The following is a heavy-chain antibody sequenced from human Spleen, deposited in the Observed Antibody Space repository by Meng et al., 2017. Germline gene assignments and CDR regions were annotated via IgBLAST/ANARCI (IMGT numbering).Heavy chain of an antibody. CDR2: IYPGDSDT. CDR3: ARLLSITAVATIYPLDAFDI. CDR1: GYSFTSYW. J-gene: IGHJ3*02. Sequence: GGSLRLSCKGSGYSFTSYWIGWVRQMPGKGLEWMGIIYPGDSDTRYSPSFQGQVTISADKSISTAYLQWSSLKASDTAMYYCARLLSITAVATIYPLDAFDIWGQGTMVTVSS. D-gene: IGHD5-24*01. V-gene: IGHV5-51*01.